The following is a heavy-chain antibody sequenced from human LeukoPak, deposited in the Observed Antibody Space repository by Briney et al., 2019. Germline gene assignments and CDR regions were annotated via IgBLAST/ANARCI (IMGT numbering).Heavy chain of an antibody. CDR2: FDPEGGET. J-gene: IGHJ1*01. CDR3: AIGGLLEAAGTVYFQH. D-gene: IGHD6-13*01. Sequence: ASVKVSCKVSGYTLTELSMHWVRQAPGKGLEWMGGFDPEGGETIYAQKFQGRVTMTEDTSTDTAYMELSSLRSEDTAVYYCAIGGLLEAAGTVYFQHWGQGTLVTVSS. CDR1: GYTLTELS. V-gene: IGHV1-24*01.